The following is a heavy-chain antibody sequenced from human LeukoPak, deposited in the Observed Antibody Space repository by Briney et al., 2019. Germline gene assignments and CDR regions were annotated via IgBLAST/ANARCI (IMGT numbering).Heavy chain of an antibody. D-gene: IGHD6-19*01. CDR1: GFTFSDYY. Sequence: GGSLRLSCAASGFTFSDYYMSWIRQAPGKGLGWVSYISSSSSYTNYADSVKGRLTISRDNAKNSLYLQMNSLRAEDTGVYYCARVPGGIAVALVDYWGQGTLVTVSS. V-gene: IGHV3-11*06. CDR3: ARVPGGIAVALVDY. J-gene: IGHJ4*02. CDR2: ISSSSSYT.